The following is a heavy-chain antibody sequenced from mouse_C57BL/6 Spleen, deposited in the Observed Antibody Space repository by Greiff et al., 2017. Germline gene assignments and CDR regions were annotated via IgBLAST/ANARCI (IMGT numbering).Heavy chain of an antibody. D-gene: IGHD4-1*01. Sequence: EVQLQQSGPGLVKPSQSLSLTCSVTGYSITSGYYWNWIRQFPGNKLEWMGYISYDGSNNYNPSLKNRISITRDTSKNQFFLKLNSVTTEDTATYYCALETGGDYFDYWGQGTTLTVSS. CDR1: GYSITSGYY. CDR3: ALETGGDYFDY. CDR2: ISYDGSN. J-gene: IGHJ2*01. V-gene: IGHV3-6*01.